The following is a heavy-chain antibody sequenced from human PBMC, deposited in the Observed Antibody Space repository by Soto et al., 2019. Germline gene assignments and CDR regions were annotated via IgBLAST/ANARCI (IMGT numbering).Heavy chain of an antibody. CDR3: ARHNYGSGSTYFDY. CDR2: IHYSGST. D-gene: IGHD3-10*01. J-gene: IGHJ4*02. V-gene: IGHV4-59*08. CDR1: GGSISSYY. Sequence: ETLSLTCTVSGGSISSYYWSWIRQPPGKGLEWIGYIHYSGSTNYNPSLKSRVTISVDTSKNQFSLKLNSMTAADTAVYYCARHNYGSGSTYFDYWGQGTLVTVSS.